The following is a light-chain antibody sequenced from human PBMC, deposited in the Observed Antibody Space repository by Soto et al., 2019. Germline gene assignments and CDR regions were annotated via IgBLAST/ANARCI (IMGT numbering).Light chain of an antibody. CDR1: SSDVGGYKY. CDR3: SSYTSSSRWV. V-gene: IGLV2-14*01. J-gene: IGLJ3*02. Sequence: QSALTQPASVSGSPGQSITISCTGTSSDVGGYKYVSWYQQHPGKAPKLMIYDVSNRPSGVSNRFSGSKSGNTASLTISGLQAEDEADYHCSSYTSSSRWVFGGGTQLTVL. CDR2: DVS.